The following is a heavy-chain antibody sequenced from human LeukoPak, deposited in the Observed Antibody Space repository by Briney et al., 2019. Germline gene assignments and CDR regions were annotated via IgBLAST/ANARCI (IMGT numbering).Heavy chain of an antibody. Sequence: GGSLRLSCEASGFTFSTYTVNWVRQAPGKGLEWVSSIASDTTYMKYADSVKGRFSVSRDNAKNSVFLEMKSLRADDTAVYFCARDYYDSSASVTFDYWGRGTLVTVSS. V-gene: IGHV3-21*06. J-gene: IGHJ4*02. D-gene: IGHD3-22*01. CDR3: ARDYYDSSASVTFDY. CDR1: GFTFSTYT. CDR2: IASDTTYM.